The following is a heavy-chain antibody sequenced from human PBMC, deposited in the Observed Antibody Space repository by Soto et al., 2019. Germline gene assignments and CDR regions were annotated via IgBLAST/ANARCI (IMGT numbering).Heavy chain of an antibody. J-gene: IGHJ3*02. D-gene: IGHD6-19*01. V-gene: IGHV3-48*02. CDR2: VNAAANDI. Sequence: EVQLVESGGGLVQPGGSLRLACAASGFTFSLFSMSWVLQAPGKGLEWISYVNAAANDIYYTDSVRGRFTISRDNAKNALYLQMNSLRDDDAAVYYCGRDRMWEQWLGPHDAFDIWGQGTMVTVS. CDR1: GFTFSLFS. CDR3: GRDRMWEQWLGPHDAFDI.